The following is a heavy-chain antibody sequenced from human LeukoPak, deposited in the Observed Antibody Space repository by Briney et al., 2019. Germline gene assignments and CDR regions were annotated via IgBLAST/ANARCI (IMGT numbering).Heavy chain of an antibody. V-gene: IGHV4-34*01. CDR3: ARVFPIVVVPAALSHRLRANWLDP. CDR1: GGSFSGYY. J-gene: IGHJ5*02. Sequence: PSETLSLTCAVYGGSFSGYYWSWIRQPPGKGLEWIGEINHSGSTNYNPSLKSRVTISVDTSKNQFSLKLSSVTAADAAVYYCARVFPIVVVPAALSHRLRANWLDPWGQGTLVTVSS. CDR2: INHSGST. D-gene: IGHD2-2*01.